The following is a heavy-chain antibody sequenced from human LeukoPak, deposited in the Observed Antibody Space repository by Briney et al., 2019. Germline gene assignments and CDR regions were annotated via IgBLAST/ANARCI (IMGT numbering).Heavy chain of an antibody. CDR2: INHSGST. J-gene: IGHJ4*02. Sequence: PSETLSLTCAVYGGSFSGYYWSWIRQPPGKGLEWIGEINHSGSTNYNPSLKSRVTISVDTSKNQFSLKLSSVTAADTAVYYCASSKRITMVRGAKSFDYWGQGTLVTVSS. CDR1: GGSFSGYY. D-gene: IGHD3-10*01. CDR3: ASSKRITMVRGAKSFDY. V-gene: IGHV4-34*01.